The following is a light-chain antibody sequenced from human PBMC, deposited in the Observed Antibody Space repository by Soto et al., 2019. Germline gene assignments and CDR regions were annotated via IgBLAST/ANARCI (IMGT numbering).Light chain of an antibody. J-gene: IGKJ1*01. CDR2: EAS. CDR3: QQYNSYSWT. V-gene: IGKV1-5*01. Sequence: DIQMTQSPSTLSASVGDIVNITCRASQSISTWWAWDKKKPGKAPKXRSVEASSLKSGVPSRVIGSGSGTEFTLTISSLQPDDVATYYCQQYNSYSWTFGQGTKVDIK. CDR1: QSISTW.